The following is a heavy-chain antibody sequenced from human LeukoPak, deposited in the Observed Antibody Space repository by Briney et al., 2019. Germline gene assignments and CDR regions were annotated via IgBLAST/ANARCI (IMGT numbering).Heavy chain of an antibody. J-gene: IGHJ4*02. Sequence: GESLKISCKGSGYSFTSYWIGWVRQMPGKGLEWMGIIYPGDSDTRYSPSFQGQVTISADKSISTAYLQWSSLKASDTAIYYCARSYCASTSCSSFDYWGQGTLVTVSS. CDR2: IYPGDSDT. V-gene: IGHV5-51*01. CDR3: ARSYCASTSCSSFDY. D-gene: IGHD2-2*01. CDR1: GYSFTSYW.